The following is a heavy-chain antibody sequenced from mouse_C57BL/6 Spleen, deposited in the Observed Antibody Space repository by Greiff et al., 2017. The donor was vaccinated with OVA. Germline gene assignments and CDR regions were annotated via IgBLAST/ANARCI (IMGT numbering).Heavy chain of an antibody. J-gene: IGHJ4*01. CDR2: IDPETGGT. CDR1: GYTFTDYE. D-gene: IGHD2-4*01. Sequence: QVQLKESGAELVRPGASVTLSCKASGYTFTDYEMHWVKQTPVHGLEWIGAIDPETGGTAYNQKFKGKAILTADKSSSTAYMELRSLTSEDSAVYYCTGGDDYEGYYYAMDYWGQGTSVTVSS. V-gene: IGHV1-15*01. CDR3: TGGDDYEGYYYAMDY.